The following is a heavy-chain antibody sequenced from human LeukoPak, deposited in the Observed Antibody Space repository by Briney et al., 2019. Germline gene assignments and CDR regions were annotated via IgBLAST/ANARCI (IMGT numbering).Heavy chain of an antibody. J-gene: IGHJ4*02. CDR1: GFSLSTRGMC. CDR3: ARQGSSSWYRYFDY. D-gene: IGHD6-13*01. V-gene: IGHV2-70*11. Sequence: RESGPALVKPTQTLTLTCTFSGFSLSTRGMCVSWIRQPPGKALEWLSRIDWDDDKYYSTSLRTRLTISKDTSKNQVVLTMTSMDPVDTATYYCARQGSSSWYRYFDYWGQGTLVTVSS. CDR2: IDWDDDK.